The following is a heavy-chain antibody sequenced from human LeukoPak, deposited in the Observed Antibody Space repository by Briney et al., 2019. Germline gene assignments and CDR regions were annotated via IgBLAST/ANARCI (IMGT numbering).Heavy chain of an antibody. CDR3: ARGPGVGRAIGY. V-gene: IGHV4-59*06. D-gene: IGHD3-10*01. J-gene: IGHJ4*02. CDR1: GGSISSYY. Sequence: PSETLSFTCTVSGGSISSYYWSWIRQHPGKGLEWIGYIYYSGSTYYNPSLKSRVTISVDTSKNQFSLKLSSVTAADTAVYYCARGPGVGRAIGYWGQGTLVTVSS. CDR2: IYYSGST.